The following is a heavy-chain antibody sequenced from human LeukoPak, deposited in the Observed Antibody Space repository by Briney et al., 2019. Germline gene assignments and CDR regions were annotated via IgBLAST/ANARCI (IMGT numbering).Heavy chain of an antibody. CDR2: ISGDESST. Sequence: LGGSLRLSCAVSGFTFSSYWMHWVRQAPGKGLVWLSRISGDESSTSYADSVKGRFTISRDNAKNTLFLQMNSLRAEDTAVYYCAGGSTLDRGLVYYWGQGALVTVSS. CDR1: GFTFSSYW. V-gene: IGHV3-74*01. D-gene: IGHD3-10*01. CDR3: AGGSTLDRGLVYY. J-gene: IGHJ4*02.